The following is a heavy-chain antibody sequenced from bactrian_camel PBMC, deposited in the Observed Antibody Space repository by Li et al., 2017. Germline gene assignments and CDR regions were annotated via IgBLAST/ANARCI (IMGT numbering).Heavy chain of an antibody. CDR2: ITIDGTT. J-gene: IGHJ4*01. CDR3: VRGRGDWVLDNY. D-gene: IGHD5*01. Sequence: HVQLVESGGGSVMTGETLRLSCTPSTFPFATDMGWYRQAPGNECEMVSDITIDGTTRYAESVKGRFTISQDTATGTVYLQMNSLKPEDTAVYYCVRGRGDWVLDNYWGQGTQVTVS. CDR1: TFPFATD. V-gene: IGHV3S53*01.